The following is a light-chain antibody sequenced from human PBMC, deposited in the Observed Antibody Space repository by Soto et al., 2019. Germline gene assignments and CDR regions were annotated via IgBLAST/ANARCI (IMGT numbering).Light chain of an antibody. CDR1: QSVCSF. CDR3: QQRSNWPIT. V-gene: IGKV3-11*01. CDR2: DAS. J-gene: IGKJ5*01. Sequence: EILLTQSPATLSLSPWERATLSCRASQSVCSFLVCYQQKPGQAPRLLIYDASSRPTDIPARFSGSGSGTDFTLTISSLEPEDFALYYCQQRSNWPITFGQGTRLEN.